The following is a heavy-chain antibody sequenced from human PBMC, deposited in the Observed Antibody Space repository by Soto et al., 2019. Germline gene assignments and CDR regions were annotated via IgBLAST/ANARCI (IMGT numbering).Heavy chain of an antibody. CDR2: IYHDGSNK. J-gene: IGHJ4*02. Sequence: QVQLVESGGGGVQPGRSLRLSCATSGFTFSSFVMHWVRQAPGKGLEWVAGIYHDGSNKYYADSVKGRFTISRDNSKSTLYLHMNSLRAEDTAVYYCASRVGAVDYWGQGTLVTVSS. D-gene: IGHD3-16*01. CDR3: ASRVGAVDY. V-gene: IGHV3-33*01. CDR1: GFTFSSFV.